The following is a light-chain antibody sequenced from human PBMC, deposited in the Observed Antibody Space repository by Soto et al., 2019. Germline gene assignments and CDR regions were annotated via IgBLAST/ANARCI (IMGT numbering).Light chain of an antibody. CDR2: KAS. CDR1: QTISSW. CDR3: QHYNSYSEA. Sequence: DIQRTETPSTLSGSVGDRVTITCRASQTISSWFAWYQQKPGEAPKLLIYKASTLKSGVPSRFSSSGSGTEFTLTISSLQPDDFATYYCQHYNSYSEAFGQGAKV. J-gene: IGKJ1*01. V-gene: IGKV1-5*03.